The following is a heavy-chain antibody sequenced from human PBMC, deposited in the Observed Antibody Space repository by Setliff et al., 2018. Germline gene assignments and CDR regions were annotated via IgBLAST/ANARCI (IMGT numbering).Heavy chain of an antibody. CDR1: GYTFSTYG. Sequence: ASVKVSCKDSGYTFSTYGISWVRQAPGQGLEWMGWISAYNGNTNYAQRFQGRVTMTTDTSTSTAYMELRSLRSEDTAVYYCATSYSGSYYGYWGQGTLVTVSS. J-gene: IGHJ4*02. D-gene: IGHD1-26*01. CDR3: ATSYSGSYYGY. CDR2: ISAYNGNT. V-gene: IGHV1-18*01.